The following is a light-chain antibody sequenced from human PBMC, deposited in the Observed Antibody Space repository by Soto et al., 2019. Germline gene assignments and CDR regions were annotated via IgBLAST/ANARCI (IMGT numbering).Light chain of an antibody. J-gene: IGKJ4*01. CDR3: QQSYRTPPT. V-gene: IGKV1-39*01. CDR2: SAS. Sequence: DIQMTQSPSSLSASVGDTVTITCRASQSISIYLNWYQQKSGRAPKLLIYSASSLQSGVPPRFSGSGSGTDFTLTISGLQPEDLATYFCQQSYRTPPTFGGGTKVDIK. CDR1: QSISIY.